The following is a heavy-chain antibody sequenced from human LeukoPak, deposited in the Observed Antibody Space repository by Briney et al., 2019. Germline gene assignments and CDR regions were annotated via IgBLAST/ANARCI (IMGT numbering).Heavy chain of an antibody. D-gene: IGHD3-22*01. V-gene: IGHV3-30*07. CDR1: GFTFSSYA. CDR2: ISYDGSNK. Sequence: SGGSLRLSCAASGFTFSSYAMHWVRQAPGKGLEWVAVISYDGSNKYYADSVKGRFTISRDNSKNTLYLQMNSLRAEDTAVYYCAKTPYYYDSSGYYYFDYWGQGTLVTVSS. J-gene: IGHJ4*02. CDR3: AKTPYYYDSSGYYYFDY.